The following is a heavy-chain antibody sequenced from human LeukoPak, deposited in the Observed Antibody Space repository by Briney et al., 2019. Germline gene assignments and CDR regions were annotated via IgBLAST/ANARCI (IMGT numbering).Heavy chain of an antibody. CDR2: IYSGGST. V-gene: IGHV3-53*01. Sequence: GGSLRLSCAASGFTVSSNYMSWVRQAPGKGLEWVSVIYSGGSTYYADSVKGRFTISRDNSKNTLYLQMNSLRAEDTAVYYCARVLGNGDYEGGYFDYWGQGTLVTVSS. D-gene: IGHD4-17*01. J-gene: IGHJ4*02. CDR3: ARVLGNGDYEGGYFDY. CDR1: GFTVSSNY.